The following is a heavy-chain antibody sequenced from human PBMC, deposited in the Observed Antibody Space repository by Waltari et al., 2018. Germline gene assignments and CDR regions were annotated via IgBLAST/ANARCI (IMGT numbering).Heavy chain of an antibody. CDR3: ARVPTNWNDGGGWYFDL. CDR2: ISSSSSYI. D-gene: IGHD1-1*01. Sequence: EVQLVESGGNLVQPGESLRLSCAASGFTFSRFWMHWVRQGPGTGLEWVSSISSSSSYIYYADAVKGRFTISRDNAKNSLYLQMNSLRAEDTAVYYCARVPTNWNDGGGWYFDLWGRGTLVTVSS. V-gene: IGHV3-21*01. CDR1: GFTFSRFW. J-gene: IGHJ2*01.